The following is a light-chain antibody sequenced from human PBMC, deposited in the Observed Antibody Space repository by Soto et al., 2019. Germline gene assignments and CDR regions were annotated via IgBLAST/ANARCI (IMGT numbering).Light chain of an antibody. CDR2: KAS. Sequence: DIQMTQSPSTLSASVGDRVTITCRASQGISSWLAWYQQKPGKAPKLLIYKASSLESGVPSRFSGSGSGTEFTLTISSXQPDDFATYYCQQYNSYPYTFGQGTKVDTK. V-gene: IGKV1-5*03. J-gene: IGKJ2*01. CDR3: QQYNSYPYT. CDR1: QGISSW.